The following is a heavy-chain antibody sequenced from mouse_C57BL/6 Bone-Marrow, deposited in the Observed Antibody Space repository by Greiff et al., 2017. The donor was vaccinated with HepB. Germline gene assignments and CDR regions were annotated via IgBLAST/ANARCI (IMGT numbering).Heavy chain of an antibody. Sequence: VQLQQSGPELVKPGASVKISCKASGYTFTDYYMNWVKQSHGKSLEWIGDINPNNGGTSYNQKFKGKATLTVDKSSSTAYMELRSLTSEDSAVYYCARGEGLRRQGYFDVWGTGTTVTVSS. CDR1: GYTFTDYY. CDR3: ARGEGLRRQGYFDV. V-gene: IGHV1-26*01. J-gene: IGHJ1*03. CDR2: INPNNGGT. D-gene: IGHD2-4*01.